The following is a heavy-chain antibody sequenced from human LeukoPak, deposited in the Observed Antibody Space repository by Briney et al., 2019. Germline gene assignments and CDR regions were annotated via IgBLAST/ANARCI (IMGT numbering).Heavy chain of an antibody. CDR2: IIPIFGTA. CDR3: ARRSVVVVAATLNFYGMDV. CDR1: GGTFSSYA. J-gene: IGHJ6*02. D-gene: IGHD2-15*01. Sequence: SVKVSCKASGGTFSSYAISWVRQAPGQGPEWMGGIIPIFGTANYAQKFQGRVTITADESTSTAYMELSSLRSEDTAVYYCARRSVVVVAATLNFYGMDVWGQGTTVTVSS. V-gene: IGHV1-69*13.